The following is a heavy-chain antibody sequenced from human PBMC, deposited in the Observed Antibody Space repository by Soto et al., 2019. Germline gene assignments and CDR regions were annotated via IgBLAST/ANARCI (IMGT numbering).Heavy chain of an antibody. J-gene: IGHJ4*02. D-gene: IGHD4-17*01. V-gene: IGHV3-66*01. Sequence: EVQLVESGGGLVQPGGSLRLSCAASGFTVSSNYMSWVRQAPGKGLEWVSVIYSGGSTYYADSVKGRFTISRDNSKNTLDLQMNSLRAEDTAVYYCGRGGSYGGNSEGEIDYWGQGTLVTVSS. CDR3: GRGGSYGGNSEGEIDY. CDR1: GFTVSSNY. CDR2: IYSGGST.